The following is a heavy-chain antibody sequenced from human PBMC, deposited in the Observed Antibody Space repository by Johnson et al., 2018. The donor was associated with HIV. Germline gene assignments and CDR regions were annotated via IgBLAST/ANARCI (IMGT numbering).Heavy chain of an antibody. CDR2: ISCSGCSI. CDR3: ARGTVCGGDCYSRAFDI. J-gene: IGHJ3*02. CDR1: GFTFSDYY. Sequence: QVQLVESGGGVVRPGGSLRLSCAASGFTFSDYYMNWIRQAPGKGLEWVSYISCSGCSIYADSVKGRFTISRDNSKNTLYLQMNSLRAEDMAVDYCARGTVCGGDCYSRAFDIWGQGTMVTVSS. D-gene: IGHD2-21*02. V-gene: IGHV3-11*04.